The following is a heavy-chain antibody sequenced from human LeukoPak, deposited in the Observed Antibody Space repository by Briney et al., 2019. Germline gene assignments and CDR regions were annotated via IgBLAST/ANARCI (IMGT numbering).Heavy chain of an antibody. CDR1: GFSLSTSGMG. Sequence: GSGPALVKPTQTLTLTCTFSGFSLSTSGMGASWIRQPPGKALEWLPRIDWNDDKFYSTSLKTRLTISKDTCKNQVVLTITNMDPVDTATYYCARSALGYAGAFDIWGQGTMVTVSS. D-gene: IGHD7-27*01. CDR2: IDWNDDK. CDR3: ARSALGYAGAFDI. V-gene: IGHV2-70*04. J-gene: IGHJ3*02.